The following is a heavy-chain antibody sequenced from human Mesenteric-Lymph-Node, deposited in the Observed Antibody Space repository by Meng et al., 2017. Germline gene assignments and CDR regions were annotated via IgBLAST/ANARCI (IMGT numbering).Heavy chain of an antibody. V-gene: IGHV4-61*01. CDR1: GGSVSSGSYY. CDR3: ARGGITMVRGVKGVDY. Sequence: SETLSLTCTVSGGSVSSGSYYWSWIRQPPGKGLEWIGYIYYSGSNNYNPSLKSRVTISVATSKNQFPLQLSSVTAADTAVYYCARGGITMVRGVKGVDYWGQGTLVTVSS. J-gene: IGHJ4*02. D-gene: IGHD3-10*01. CDR2: IYYSGSN.